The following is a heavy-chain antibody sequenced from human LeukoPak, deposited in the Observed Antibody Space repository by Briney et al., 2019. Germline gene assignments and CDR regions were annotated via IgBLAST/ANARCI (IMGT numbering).Heavy chain of an antibody. Sequence: GGSLTLSCTASGFTFSNAWMRWVRQAPGEGLEWVSGITGTDGSTYYADSVKGRFAISRDNSKSALYLQMNSLRAEDTALYYCAKAFNYGSGYNYKTFDSWGQGTLVTVSS. CDR3: AKAFNYGSGYNYKTFDS. J-gene: IGHJ4*02. CDR2: ITGTDGST. CDR1: GFTFSNAW. V-gene: IGHV3-23*01. D-gene: IGHD3-10*01.